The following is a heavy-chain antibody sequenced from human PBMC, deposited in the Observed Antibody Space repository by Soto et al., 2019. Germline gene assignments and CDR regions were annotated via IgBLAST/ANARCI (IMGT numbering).Heavy chain of an antibody. V-gene: IGHV4-34*01. CDR3: ARGRAIPTAAMINYFDY. Sequence: PSETLSLTCAVYGGSFSSYYWVWIRQPPGKGLEWVGQINHIGSTSYNPSLKSRLSISVDTSKSQFSLRLRSVTAADTAVYFCARGRAIPTAAMINYFDYWGQGTLVTVSS. D-gene: IGHD3-16*01. CDR2: INHIGST. CDR1: GGSFSSYY. J-gene: IGHJ4*02.